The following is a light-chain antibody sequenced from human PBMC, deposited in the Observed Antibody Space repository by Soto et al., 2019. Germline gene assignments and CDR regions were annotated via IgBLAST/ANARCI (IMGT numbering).Light chain of an antibody. CDR3: AAWDDSLNGSV. CDR1: SSNIGSNT. CDR2: SHN. Sequence: QSVLTQPPSASGTPGQRVTISCSGSSSNIGSNTVNWYQQLPGTAPKLLIYSHNQRPSGVPDRFSGSQSGTSASLAISGLQSEDEAHYYCAAWDDSLNGSVFGTGTKLTVL. J-gene: IGLJ1*01. V-gene: IGLV1-44*01.